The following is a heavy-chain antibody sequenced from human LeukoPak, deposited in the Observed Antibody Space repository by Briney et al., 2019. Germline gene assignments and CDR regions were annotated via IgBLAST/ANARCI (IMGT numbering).Heavy chain of an antibody. D-gene: IGHD5-12*01. CDR1: GGSISSYY. V-gene: IGHV4-59*01. CDR2: IYYSGST. CDR3: ARGSGYDFDY. Sequence: PSETLSLTCTVSGGSISSYYWSWIRQPPGRGLEWIGYIYYSGSTNYNPSLKSRVTISVDTSRNQFSLKLSSVTAADTAVYYCARGSGYDFDYWGQGTLVTVSS. J-gene: IGHJ4*02.